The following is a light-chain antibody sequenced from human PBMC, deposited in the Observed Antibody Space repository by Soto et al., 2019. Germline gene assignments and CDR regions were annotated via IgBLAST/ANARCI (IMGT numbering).Light chain of an antibody. CDR2: DAS. V-gene: IGKV3-15*01. CDR1: QSVSNN. Sequence: ILMTQSPATLSVSPGERATLSCRASQSVSNNLAWYQQKPGQATRLLSYDASTRATGLPARFSGSGSGTEFTLTISGLQSEDFAVYYCQQYNDWPPWTFGQGNKVEIK. J-gene: IGKJ1*01. CDR3: QQYNDWPPWT.